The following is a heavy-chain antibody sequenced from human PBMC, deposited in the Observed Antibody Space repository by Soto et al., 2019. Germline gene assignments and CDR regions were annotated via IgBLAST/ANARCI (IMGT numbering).Heavy chain of an antibody. D-gene: IGHD6-13*01. CDR3: AKDIDRYSSSWYDAFDI. J-gene: IGHJ3*02. CDR2: ISGDGGST. Sequence: RGSLRLSCAASGFTFDDYAMHWVRQAPGKGLEWVSLISGDGGSTYYADSVKGRFTISRDNSKNSLYLQMNSLRTEDTALYYCAKDIDRYSSSWYDAFDIWGQGTMVTVSS. CDR1: GFTFDDYA. V-gene: IGHV3-43*02.